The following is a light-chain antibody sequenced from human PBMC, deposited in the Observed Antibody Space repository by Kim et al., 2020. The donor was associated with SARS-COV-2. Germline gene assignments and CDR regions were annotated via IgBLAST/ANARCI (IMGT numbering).Light chain of an antibody. Sequence: SSELIQDPAVSVALGQTVRITCQGDSLRSYYASWYQQKPGQAPVLVIYGKNNRPSGIPDRFSGSSSGNTASLTITGAQAVDEADFYCNSLDSSGNHLGVF. CDR1: SLRSYY. CDR2: GKN. CDR3: NSLDSSGNHLGV. J-gene: IGLJ3*02. V-gene: IGLV3-19*01.